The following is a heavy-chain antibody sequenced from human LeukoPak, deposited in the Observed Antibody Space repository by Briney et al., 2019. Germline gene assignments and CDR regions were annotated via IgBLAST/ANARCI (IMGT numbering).Heavy chain of an antibody. CDR2: ISSSGSTI. Sequence: GGTLRLSCAASGFTFSSFGMNWLRQAPGKGLEWVSYISSSGSTIYYADSVKGRFTISRDNAKNSLYLQMNSLRAEDTAVYYCAELGITMIGGVWGKGTTVTISS. D-gene: IGHD3-10*02. CDR3: AELGITMIGGV. J-gene: IGHJ6*04. V-gene: IGHV3-48*03. CDR1: GFTFSSFG.